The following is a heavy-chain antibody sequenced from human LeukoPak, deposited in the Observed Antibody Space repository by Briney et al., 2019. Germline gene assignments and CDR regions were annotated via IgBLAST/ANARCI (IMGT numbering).Heavy chain of an antibody. CDR3: ARLLDY. V-gene: IGHV4-34*01. Sequence: PSETLSLTCAVYGGSFSGYYWSWIRQPPGKGPEWIGEINHSGSTNYNPSLKSRVTISVDTSKNQFSLKLSSVTAADTAVYYCARLLDYWGQGTLVTVSS. CDR1: GGSFSGYY. CDR2: INHSGST. J-gene: IGHJ4*02.